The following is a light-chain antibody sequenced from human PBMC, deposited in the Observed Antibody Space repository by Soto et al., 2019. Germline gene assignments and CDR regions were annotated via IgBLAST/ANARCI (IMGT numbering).Light chain of an antibody. J-gene: IGKJ1*01. CDR2: AAS. Sequence: DIQLTQSPSFLSASVGDRVTITCRVSQGISSYLAWYQQKSGKAPKLLIYAASTLQSGVPSRFSGSGSGTEFTLTISSLQPEDFATYYCQQLNSYPYTFGQGTKVEI. V-gene: IGKV1-9*01. CDR3: QQLNSYPYT. CDR1: QGISSY.